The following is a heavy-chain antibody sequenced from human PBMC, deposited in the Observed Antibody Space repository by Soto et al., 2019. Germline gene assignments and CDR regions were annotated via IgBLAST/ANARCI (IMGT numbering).Heavy chain of an antibody. CDR3: ARDRAPEHIVVVTAPFDY. Sequence: QVQLVESGGGVVQPGRSLRLSCAASGFTFSSYGMHWVRQAPGKGLEWVAVIWYEGSNKYYVDSVKGRFTISRDNSENPLYLQMNSLRAEDTAVYYCARDRAPEHIVVVTAPFDYWGQGTLVTVSS. CDR1: GFTFSSYG. J-gene: IGHJ4*02. V-gene: IGHV3-33*01. D-gene: IGHD2-21*02. CDR2: IWYEGSNK.